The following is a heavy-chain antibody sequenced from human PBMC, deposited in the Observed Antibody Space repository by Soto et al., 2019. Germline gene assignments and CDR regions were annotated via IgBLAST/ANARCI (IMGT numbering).Heavy chain of an antibody. CDR1: GFTFNSYA. CDR3: ARGLTRGELLRRYYYYYGMDV. V-gene: IGHV3-23*01. Sequence: EVQLLESGGGLVQPGGSLRLSCSASGFTFNSYAMSWVRQAPGKGLEWVSAISGSGGSTYYADSVKGRFTISRDNSKNTLYLQMNSLRAEDTAVYYCARGLTRGELLRRYYYYYGMDVWGQGTTVTVSS. CDR2: ISGSGGST. J-gene: IGHJ6*02. D-gene: IGHD1-26*01.